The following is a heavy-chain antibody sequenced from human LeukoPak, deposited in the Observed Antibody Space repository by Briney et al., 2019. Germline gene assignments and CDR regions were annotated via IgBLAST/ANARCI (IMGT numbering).Heavy chain of an antibody. D-gene: IGHD2-21*02. CDR1: GYSFTSYW. Sequence: GESLKISCKGSGYSFTSYWIGWVRQMPGKGLEWMGIIYPGDSDTRYSPSFQGQVTISADKSISTAYLQWSSLKASDTAMYYCARHSYCGGDCYTWNDYWGQGTLVTVSS. V-gene: IGHV5-51*01. CDR2: IYPGDSDT. CDR3: ARHSYCGGDCYTWNDY. J-gene: IGHJ4*02.